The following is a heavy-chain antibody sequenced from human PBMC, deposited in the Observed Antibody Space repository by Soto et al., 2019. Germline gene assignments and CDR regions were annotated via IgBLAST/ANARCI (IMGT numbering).Heavy chain of an antibody. CDR3: ARGRYGDY. CDR1: GYDFTTYG. D-gene: IGHD1-1*01. V-gene: IGHV1-18*01. CDR2: ISAHNGNT. J-gene: IGHJ4*02. Sequence: QVHLVQSGAEVKKSGASVRVSCKGSGYDFTTYGISWVRQAPGQRLEWMAWISAHNGNTDYAQKLQGRVTVTTETLTSTACTELRSLRSDDTAVYSCARGRYGDYWGQGALGSVCS.